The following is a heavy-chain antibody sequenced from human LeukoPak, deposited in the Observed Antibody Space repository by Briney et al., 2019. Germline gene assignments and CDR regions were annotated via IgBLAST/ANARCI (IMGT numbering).Heavy chain of an antibody. D-gene: IGHD5-18*01. V-gene: IGHV3-7*01. CDR3: ARGHVDTTMTGEFDY. CDR1: GFTFSSYW. CDR2: IKQDESEK. Sequence: PGGSLRLSCAAPGFTFSSYWMSWVRQAPGKGLEWVANIKQDESEKYYVDSVKGRFTISRDNAKNSLYLQMNSLRAEDTAVYYCARGHVDTTMTGEFDYWGQGTLVTVSS. J-gene: IGHJ4*02.